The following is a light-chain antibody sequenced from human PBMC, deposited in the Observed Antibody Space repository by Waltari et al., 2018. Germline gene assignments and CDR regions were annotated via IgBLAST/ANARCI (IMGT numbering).Light chain of an antibody. V-gene: IGLV2-14*03. Sequence: QSALTQPASVSGSPGQSITISCTGTSRYVRGYNSVSWYQDHPGQAPKVIISDVSDRPSGISERFSGSKSGNTASLTISGLQAEDEADYYCSSQSSDNVVLFGGGTKLTVL. CDR3: SSQSSDNVVL. CDR2: DVS. CDR1: SRYVRGYNS. J-gene: IGLJ2*01.